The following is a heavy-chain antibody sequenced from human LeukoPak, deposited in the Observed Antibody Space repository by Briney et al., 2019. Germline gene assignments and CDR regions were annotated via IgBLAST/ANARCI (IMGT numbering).Heavy chain of an antibody. CDR3: ARVDGAVAGWNYFDY. CDR1: GGSISSYY. V-gene: IGHV4-59*01. Sequence: SETLSLTCTVSGGSISSYYWSWIRQPPGKGLEWIGYIYYSGSTNYNPSLKSRVTISVDTSKNQFSLKLSSVTAADTAVYYCARVDGAVAGWNYFDYWGQGTLVTVSS. CDR2: IYYSGST. J-gene: IGHJ4*02. D-gene: IGHD6-19*01.